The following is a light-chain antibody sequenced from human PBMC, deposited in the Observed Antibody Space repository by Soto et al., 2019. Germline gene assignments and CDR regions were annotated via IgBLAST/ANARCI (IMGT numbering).Light chain of an antibody. CDR1: SSNIGAGYD. Sequence: QSVLTQPPSVSGAPGQRVTISCTGSSSNIGAGYDVHWYQQLPGTAPRLLIYSDNQRPSGVPDRFSASKSGASASLAISGLQSEDEADFYCAAWDDSLNGCVFGTGTKLTVL. CDR2: SDN. V-gene: IGLV1-40*01. CDR3: AAWDDSLNGCV. J-gene: IGLJ1*01.